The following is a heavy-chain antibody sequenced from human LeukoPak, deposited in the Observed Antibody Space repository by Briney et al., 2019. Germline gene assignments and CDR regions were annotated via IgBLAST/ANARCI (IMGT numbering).Heavy chain of an antibody. CDR1: GGSISSYY. CDR2: IYYSGST. CDR3: ARGDFWSGFDY. Sequence: SETLSLTCTVSGGSISSYYWSWIRQPPGKGLEWIGCIYYSGSTNYNASLKSRVTISLDTSKNHFYLKLTSVTAADTAVYYCARGDFWSGFDYWGQGTLVTVSS. D-gene: IGHD3-3*01. V-gene: IGHV4-59*01. J-gene: IGHJ4*02.